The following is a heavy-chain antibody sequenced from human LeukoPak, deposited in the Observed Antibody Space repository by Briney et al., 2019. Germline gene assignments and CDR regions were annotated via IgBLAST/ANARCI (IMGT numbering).Heavy chain of an antibody. J-gene: IGHJ6*04. Sequence: ASVKVSCKASGYTFTSYYMHWVRQAPGQGLEWMGIINTNTGNPTYAQGFTGRFVFSLDTSVSTAYLQISSLKAEDTAVFYCARSYYFDFYGMDVWGEGTTDTVSS. D-gene: IGHD3-16*01. CDR3: ARSYYFDFYGMDV. CDR1: GYTFTSYY. V-gene: IGHV7-4-1*02. CDR2: INTNTGNP.